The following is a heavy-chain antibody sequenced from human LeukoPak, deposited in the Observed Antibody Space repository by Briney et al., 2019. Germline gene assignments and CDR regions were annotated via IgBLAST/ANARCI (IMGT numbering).Heavy chain of an antibody. D-gene: IGHD2-15*01. CDR2: INHSGST. J-gene: IGHJ5*02. CDR1: GGSFSGYY. Sequence: SETLSPTCAVYGGSFSGYYWSWIRQPPGKGLEWIGEINHSGSTNYNPSLKSRVTISVDTSKNQFSLKLSSVTAADTAVYYCARGWDVVVVAARTGLDPWGQGTLVTVSS. CDR3: ARGWDVVVVAARTGLDP. V-gene: IGHV4-34*01.